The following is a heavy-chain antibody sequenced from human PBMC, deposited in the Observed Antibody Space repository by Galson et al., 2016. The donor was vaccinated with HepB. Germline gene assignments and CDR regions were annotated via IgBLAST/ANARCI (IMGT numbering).Heavy chain of an antibody. J-gene: IGHJ3*02. Sequence: ETLSLTCAVSGASIRSNNWWIWVRQRPGKGLEWIGEIYHSGFTNYNPSPQSRVTISVDISKNQFSMKLNSVTAADTARYFCTRLRLSAYNYDAFDIWGQGTMVTVSS. CDR1: GASIRSNNW. V-gene: IGHV4-4*01. CDR3: TRLRLSAYNYDAFDI. CDR2: IYHSGFT. D-gene: IGHD1-1*01.